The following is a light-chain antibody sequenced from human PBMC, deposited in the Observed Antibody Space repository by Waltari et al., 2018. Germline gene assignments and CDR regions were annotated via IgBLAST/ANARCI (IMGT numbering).Light chain of an antibody. Sequence: NFMLTQPHSVSGSPGKTVTISCTRSSGNLASTYVQWYQQRPGRAPTTVIFEDDQRPSGVPDRFSGSIDSSSNSASLSISGLKTEDEADYYCQSYDSNIQGVFGGGTKLTVL. CDR2: EDD. CDR1: SGNLASTY. J-gene: IGLJ3*02. CDR3: QSYDSNIQGV. V-gene: IGLV6-57*04.